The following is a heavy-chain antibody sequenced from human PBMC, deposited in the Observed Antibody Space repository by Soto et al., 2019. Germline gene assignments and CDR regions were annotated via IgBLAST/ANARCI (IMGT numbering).Heavy chain of an antibody. J-gene: IGHJ4*02. CDR2: ISYDGSNQ. CDR3: AKDQASGQGSFDS. V-gene: IGHV3-30*18. CDR1: GFTCNIYG. Sequence: PWGALRVSCAAPGFTCNIYGMHWVRQAPDKGLEWVALISYDGSNQYYADSVKGRFTTSRDNSKNTLFLQMNSLRADDTAVYYCAKDQASGQGSFDSWGQGTLVTVSS.